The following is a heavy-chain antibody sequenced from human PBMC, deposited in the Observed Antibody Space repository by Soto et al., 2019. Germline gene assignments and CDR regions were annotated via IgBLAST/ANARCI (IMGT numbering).Heavy chain of an antibody. J-gene: IGHJ3*02. CDR3: AKCMQAYWNYDAHHI. CDR1: GFTFSSYS. D-gene: IGHD1-7*01. CDR2: ITGSAGTT. Sequence: PGVSLRLSCAASGFTFSSYSMTWVRQAPWKGLEWVAHITGSAGTTYYADSVKGRFTISRDTSRNTVYLQMNSLRAEDTALYYCAKCMQAYWNYDAHHIWGQGTMVTVSS. V-gene: IGHV3-23*01.